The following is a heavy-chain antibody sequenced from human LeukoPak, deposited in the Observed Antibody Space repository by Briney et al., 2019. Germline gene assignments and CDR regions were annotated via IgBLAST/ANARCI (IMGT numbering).Heavy chain of an antibody. CDR1: GFTFSSYA. CDR3: ARRALVVATSYWYFDL. V-gene: IGHV3-23*01. D-gene: IGHD2-15*01. J-gene: IGHJ2*01. Sequence: GGSLRLSCAASGFTFSSYAMSWVRQAPGKGVEWVSGISGSGGGTFYADSVEGRFTISRDNSQNTLYLQINSLRAEDTAVYSCARRALVVATSYWYFDLWGRGTLVTVSS. CDR2: ISGSGGGT.